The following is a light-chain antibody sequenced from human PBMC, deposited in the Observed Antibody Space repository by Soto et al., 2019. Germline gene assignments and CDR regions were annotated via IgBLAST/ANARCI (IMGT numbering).Light chain of an antibody. Sequence: ENVLTQSPGTLSLSPGERATLSCRASQSVSSSYLACYQQKPGQAPRRLIYDASSRATGIPDRFSGSGSGTDFTLTISRLEPEDFAVYFCQQYGSSPRTFGQGTKVQIK. CDR3: QQYGSSPRT. CDR2: DAS. V-gene: IGKV3-20*01. J-gene: IGKJ1*01. CDR1: QSVSSSY.